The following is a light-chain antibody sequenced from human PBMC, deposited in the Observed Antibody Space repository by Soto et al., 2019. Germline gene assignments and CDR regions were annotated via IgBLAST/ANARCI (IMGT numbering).Light chain of an antibody. V-gene: IGKV3-20*01. CDR3: QQYGSSPIT. CDR1: QSISRY. Sequence: EIALTQSPATLSLSPVERATLSCRASQSISRYLAWYQQKPGQAPRLLIYDTSTRATGIPDRFSGSGSGTDFTLTISRLEPEDFAVYYCQQYGSSPITFGQGTRLEIK. CDR2: DTS. J-gene: IGKJ5*01.